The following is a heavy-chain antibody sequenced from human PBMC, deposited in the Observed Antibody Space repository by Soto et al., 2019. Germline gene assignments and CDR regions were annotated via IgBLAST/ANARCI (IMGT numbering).Heavy chain of an antibody. CDR3: ARVTGLLYYYYYMDV. Sequence: SETLSLTCAVYGGSFSGYYWSWIRQPPGKGLEWIGEINHSGSTNYNPSLKSRVTISVDTSKNQFSLKLSSVTAADTAVYYCARVTGLLYYYYYMDVWGKGTTVTVSS. D-gene: IGHD3-10*01. CDR1: GGSFSGYY. CDR2: INHSGST. J-gene: IGHJ6*03. V-gene: IGHV4-34*01.